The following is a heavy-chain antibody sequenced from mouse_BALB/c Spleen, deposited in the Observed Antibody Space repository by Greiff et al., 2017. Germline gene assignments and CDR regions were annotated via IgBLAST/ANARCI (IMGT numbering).Heavy chain of an antibody. CDR2: ISYSGST. V-gene: IGHV3-2*02. J-gene: IGHJ3*01. CDR1: GYSITSDYA. Sequence: DVKLVESGPGLVKPSQSLSLTCTVTGYSITSDYAWNWIRQFPGNKLEWMGYISYSGSTSYNPSLKSRISITRDTSKNQFFLQLNSVTTEDTATYYCARSYDYDAGFAYWGQGTLVTVSA. CDR3: ARSYDYDAGFAY. D-gene: IGHD2-4*01.